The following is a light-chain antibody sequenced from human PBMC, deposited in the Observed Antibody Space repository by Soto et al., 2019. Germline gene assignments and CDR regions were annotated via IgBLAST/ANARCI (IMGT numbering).Light chain of an antibody. CDR2: KAT. CDR3: QQYDRSPLT. J-gene: IGKJ4*01. Sequence: DIQMTQSPSTLSASVGDRVSITCRASQSISTWLAWYQQKPGKAPKLLIYKATTLESGVPSRFSGSRSGTEITLTISSLQTDDFATYYCQQYDRSPLTFGGGTKVEIK. V-gene: IGKV1-5*03. CDR1: QSISTW.